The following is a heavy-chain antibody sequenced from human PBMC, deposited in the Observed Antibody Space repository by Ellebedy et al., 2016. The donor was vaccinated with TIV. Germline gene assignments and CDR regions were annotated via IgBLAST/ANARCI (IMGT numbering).Heavy chain of an antibody. Sequence: PGGSLRLSCAASGFTFNSYAMSWVRQAPGKGLEWVSGITGSGGSTFYADSVKGRFTISRENSKNTLYLQMNSLRAEDTGIYYCVKDQIAGDGRWVFDLWGQGTVVTVSS. CDR2: ITGSGGST. D-gene: IGHD5-24*01. V-gene: IGHV3-23*01. J-gene: IGHJ3*01. CDR3: VKDQIAGDGRWVFDL. CDR1: GFTFNSYA.